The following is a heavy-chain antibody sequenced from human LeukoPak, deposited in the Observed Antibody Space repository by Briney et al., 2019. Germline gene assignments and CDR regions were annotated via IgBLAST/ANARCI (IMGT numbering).Heavy chain of an antibody. V-gene: IGHV4-59*08. D-gene: IGHD5-12*01. CDR1: GVSISSYY. Sequence: TSETLSLTCTVSGVSISSYYWSWIRQPPGKGLEWVGYIYYSGSTNYNPSLKSRVTISVDTSKNQFSLKLSSVTAADTAVYYCARGRWLRPPSWGQGTLVTVSS. CDR3: ARGRWLRPPS. J-gene: IGHJ4*02. CDR2: IYYSGST.